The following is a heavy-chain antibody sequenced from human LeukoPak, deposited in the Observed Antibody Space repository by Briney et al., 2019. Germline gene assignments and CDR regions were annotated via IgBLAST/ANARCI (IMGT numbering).Heavy chain of an antibody. Sequence: PGGSLRLSGAASRFTFSTYGMHWVRQAPGKGLEWVAVISYDGSNEYYADSVKGRFTISRDNSKNTLYLQMSSLRAEDTAVYYCAKEFNRGLPDYWGQGTLVTVPS. D-gene: IGHD2-21*01. V-gene: IGHV3-30*18. CDR2: ISYDGSNE. J-gene: IGHJ4*02. CDR3: AKEFNRGLPDY. CDR1: RFTFSTYG.